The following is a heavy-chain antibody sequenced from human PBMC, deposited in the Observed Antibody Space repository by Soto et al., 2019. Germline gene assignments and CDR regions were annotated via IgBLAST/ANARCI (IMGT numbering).Heavy chain of an antibody. CDR2: FNAYNGNT. D-gene: IGHD3-22*01. Sequence: QVQLVQSGAEVKKPGASVKVSCKASGYTFTSYGISWVRQAPGQGLEWMGWFNAYNGNTNYAQNLQGRLTMTTDTPTRTAYMELWSLRPDDTAVYYCAGDWLGVDYWRQGTLVTVSS. CDR1: GYTFTSYG. V-gene: IGHV1-18*01. J-gene: IGHJ4*02. CDR3: AGDWLGVDY.